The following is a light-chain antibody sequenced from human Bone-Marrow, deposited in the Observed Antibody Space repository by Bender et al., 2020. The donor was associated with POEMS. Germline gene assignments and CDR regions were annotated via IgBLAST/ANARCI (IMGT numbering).Light chain of an antibody. V-gene: IGLV3-10*01. CDR1: ALPKKY. J-gene: IGLJ2*01. Sequence: SYELTQPPSVSVSPGQTARITCAGDALPKKYAYWYQQKSGQAPVLVIYEDNKRPSGIPERFSGSNSGDTATLTISGTQAMDEADYYCQAWGGDTEVFGGGTKLTVL. CDR3: QAWGGDTEV. CDR2: EDN.